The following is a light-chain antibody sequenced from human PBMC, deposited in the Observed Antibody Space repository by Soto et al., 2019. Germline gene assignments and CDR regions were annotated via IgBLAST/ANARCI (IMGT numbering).Light chain of an antibody. Sequence: DIPMTQSTSTLSASVGDRVTITCRASQSISSWLDWYQQKPGKAPKLLIYDASSLESGVPSRFSGSGSGTEFTLTISSLQPDDFATYYCQQYNSYPITFGQGTRLEI. CDR2: DAS. V-gene: IGKV1-5*01. CDR1: QSISSW. CDR3: QQYNSYPIT. J-gene: IGKJ5*01.